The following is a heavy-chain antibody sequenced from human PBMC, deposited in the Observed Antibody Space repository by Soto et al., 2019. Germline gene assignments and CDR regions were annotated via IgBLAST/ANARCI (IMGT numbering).Heavy chain of an antibody. V-gene: IGHV3-7*01. CDR3: ARWSTWYQDAFDI. D-gene: IGHD6-13*01. J-gene: IGHJ3*02. Sequence: EVQLVEPGGGLVQPGGSLRLSCAASGFTFSSYWLSWVRQAPGKGLEWVANIKQDGSEKYYVDSVKGRFTISRDNAKNSLYLQMNSLRAEDTAVYYWARWSTWYQDAFDIWGQGTMVTVSS. CDR1: GFTFSSYW. CDR2: IKQDGSEK.